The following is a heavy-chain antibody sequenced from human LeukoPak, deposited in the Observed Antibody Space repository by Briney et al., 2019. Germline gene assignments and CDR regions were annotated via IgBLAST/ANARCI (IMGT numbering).Heavy chain of an antibody. J-gene: IGHJ4*02. D-gene: IGHD5-12*01. V-gene: IGHV3-30-3*01. CDR3: ARAPSGVVARSPDY. CDR2: ISYDGSNK. Sequence: PGRSLRLSCAASGFTFSSYAMHWVRQAPGKGLEWVAVISYDGSNKHYADSVKGRFTISRDNSKNTLYLQMNSLRAEDTAVYYCARAPSGVVARSPDYWGQGTLVTVSS. CDR1: GFTFSSYA.